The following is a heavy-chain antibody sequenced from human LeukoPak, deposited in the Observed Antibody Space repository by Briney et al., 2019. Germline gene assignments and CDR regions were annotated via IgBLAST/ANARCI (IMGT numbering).Heavy chain of an antibody. J-gene: IGHJ4*02. CDR2: ISYDGSNK. D-gene: IGHD2-15*01. CDR3: ARTYCSGGSCYYHQKSGYFDY. V-gene: IGHV3-30*04. CDR1: GFTFSSYA. Sequence: PGGSLRLSCAASGFTFSSYAMHWARQAPGKGLEWVAVISYDGSNKYYADSVKGRFTISRDNSKNTLYLQMNSLRAEDTAVYYCARTYCSGGSCYYHQKSGYFDYWGQGTLVTVSS.